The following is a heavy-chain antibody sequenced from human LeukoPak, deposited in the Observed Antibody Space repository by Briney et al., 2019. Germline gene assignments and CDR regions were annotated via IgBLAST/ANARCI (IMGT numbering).Heavy chain of an antibody. V-gene: IGHV3-74*01. J-gene: IGHJ4*02. Sequence: PGGSLRLSCAASGFTFSSYWFHWVRQAPGKGLVWVSRINTDGTSTSYADSVKGRFTIARDNAKNTLYLQMSSLRAEDTAIYYCAKDMTGLRDYWGQGTLVTVPS. CDR2: INTDGTST. D-gene: IGHD3-16*01. CDR3: AKDMTGLRDY. CDR1: GFTFSSYW.